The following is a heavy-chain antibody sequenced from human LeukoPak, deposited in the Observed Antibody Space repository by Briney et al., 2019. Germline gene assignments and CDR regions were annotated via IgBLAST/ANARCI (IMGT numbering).Heavy chain of an antibody. CDR3: ARWLGADCGGDCYDY. D-gene: IGHD2-21*01. CDR1: GGTFSSYA. Sequence: SVKVSCKASGGTFSSYAINWVRQAPGQGLEWMGRIIPTFGIANYAQKFQGRVTITADKSTSTAYMELSSLRSEDTAVYYCARWLGADCGGDCYDYWGQGTLVTVSS. J-gene: IGHJ4*02. CDR2: IIPTFGIA. V-gene: IGHV1-69*04.